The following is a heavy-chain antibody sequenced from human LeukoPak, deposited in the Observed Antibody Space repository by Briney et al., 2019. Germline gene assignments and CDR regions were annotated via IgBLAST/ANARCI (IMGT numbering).Heavy chain of an antibody. CDR3: ARVGYCSGGSCPRRNYYHYYMDV. CDR1: GGTFSSYA. Sequence: ASVKVSCKASGGTFSSYAISWVRQAPGQGLEWMGGIIPVFDTANYAQKFQGRVTITADESTSTAYMELSSLRSEDTAVYYCARVGYCSGGSCPRRNYYHYYMDVWGKGTTVTISS. V-gene: IGHV1-69*13. J-gene: IGHJ6*03. D-gene: IGHD2-15*01. CDR2: IIPVFDTA.